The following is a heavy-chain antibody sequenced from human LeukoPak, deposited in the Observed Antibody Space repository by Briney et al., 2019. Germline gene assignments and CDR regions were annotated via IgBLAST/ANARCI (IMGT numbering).Heavy chain of an antibody. J-gene: IGHJ4*02. D-gene: IGHD1-26*01. CDR2: ISNSGGTP. Sequence: PGGAPRISCAAPGFTLCGYALSWGPPAPGEGPGGVSGISNSGGTPYYADSVKGRFTISRDNSKNTLYLQMNSLRAEDTALYYCAIGPRQKRGLNTYWGQGTLVTVSS. CDR1: GFTLCGYA. V-gene: IGHV3-23*01. CDR3: AIGPRQKRGLNTY.